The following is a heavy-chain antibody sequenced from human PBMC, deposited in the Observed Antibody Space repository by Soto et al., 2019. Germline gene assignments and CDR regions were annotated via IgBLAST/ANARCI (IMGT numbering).Heavy chain of an antibody. Sequence: QVQLVQSGAEVKKPGSSVKVSCKASGGTFSSYAISWVRQAPGQGLEWMGGIIPIFGTANYAQKFQGRVTITADESTSTARMERSSLRSEDTAVYYCAGAGYSSSGYGGAYYDGMDVWGQGTTVTVSS. V-gene: IGHV1-69*12. CDR2: IIPIFGTA. CDR1: GGTFSSYA. CDR3: AGAGYSSSGYGGAYYDGMDV. D-gene: IGHD6-13*01. J-gene: IGHJ6*02.